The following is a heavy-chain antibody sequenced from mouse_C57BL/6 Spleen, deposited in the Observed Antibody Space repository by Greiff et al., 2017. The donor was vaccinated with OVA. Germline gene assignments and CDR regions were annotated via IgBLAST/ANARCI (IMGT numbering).Heavy chain of an antibody. CDR2: IWSGGST. CDR3: ARNDGYPFDY. Sequence: QVQLQQSGPGLVQPSQSLSITCTVSGFSLTSYGVHWVRQSPGKGLEWLGVIWSGGSTDYNAAFIYRLSISKDNSKSQVFFKMNSLQADDTAIYYCARNDGYPFDYWGQGTTLTVSS. V-gene: IGHV2-2*01. CDR1: GFSLTSYG. J-gene: IGHJ2*01. D-gene: IGHD2-3*01.